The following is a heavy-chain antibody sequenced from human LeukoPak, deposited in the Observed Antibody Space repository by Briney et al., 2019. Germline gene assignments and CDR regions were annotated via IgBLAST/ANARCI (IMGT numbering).Heavy chain of an antibody. J-gene: IGHJ6*03. V-gene: IGHV3-21*01. D-gene: IGHD3-9*01. CDR1: GFIFSSYS. CDR2: ISSSSSYI. CDR3: ARAGYFDWLLHDYYYMDV. Sequence: GGSLRLSCAASGFIFSSYSMNWVRQAPGKGLEWVSSISSSSSYIYYADSVKGRFTISRDNAKNLLYLQMNSLRAEDTAVYYCARAGYFDWLLHDYYYMDVWGKGTTVTISS.